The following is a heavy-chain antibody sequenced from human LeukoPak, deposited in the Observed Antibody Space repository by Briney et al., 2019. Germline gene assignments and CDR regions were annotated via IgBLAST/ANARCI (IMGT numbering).Heavy chain of an antibody. V-gene: IGHV4-59*12. CDR3: ARDHGPTVATSPFYSYYMDV. Sequence: SETLSLTCTVSGGSIGTYYWSWIRQPPGKGLEWIGYIYHSGSTNYNPSLKSRVTISVDTSKNQFSLKLSSVTAADTAVYYCARDHGPTVATSPFYSYYMDVWGKGTTVTVSS. D-gene: IGHD4-11*01. CDR1: GGSIGTYY. J-gene: IGHJ6*03. CDR2: IYHSGST.